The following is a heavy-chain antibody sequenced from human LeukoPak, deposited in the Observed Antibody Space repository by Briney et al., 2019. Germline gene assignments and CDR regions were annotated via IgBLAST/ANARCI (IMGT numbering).Heavy chain of an antibody. Sequence: SETLSLTCTVSGGSISSGGYYWSWIRQHPGKGLEWIGYIYYSGSTYYNPSLKSRVTISVDTSKNQFSLKLSSVTAADTAVYYCARVPPPNHDFWSGYYSYMDVWGKGTTVTVSS. CDR3: ARVPPPNHDFWSGYYSYMDV. V-gene: IGHV4-31*03. CDR2: IYYSGST. J-gene: IGHJ6*03. CDR1: GGSISSGGYY. D-gene: IGHD3-3*01.